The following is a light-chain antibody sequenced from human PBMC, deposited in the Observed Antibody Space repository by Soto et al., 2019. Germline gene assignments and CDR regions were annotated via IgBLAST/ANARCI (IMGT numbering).Light chain of an antibody. CDR1: KSNIGNNF. J-gene: IGLJ1*01. CDR2: DNN. CDR3: GTWDSSLSAGV. V-gene: IGLV1-51*01. Sequence: QSVLKQPPSVSAAPGQKVTISFSGSKSNIGNNFVSWYQQLPGTAPRLIIYDNNKRPSGIPDRFSGSKSGTSATLGIAGLQTGDEADYYCGTWDSSLSAGVFGTGTKVTVL.